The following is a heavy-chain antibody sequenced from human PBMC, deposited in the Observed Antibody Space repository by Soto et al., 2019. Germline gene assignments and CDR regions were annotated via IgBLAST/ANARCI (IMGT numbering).Heavy chain of an antibody. CDR2: ISTSSRYI. J-gene: IGHJ4*02. Sequence: PGGSLRLSCAASGFTFSSYGMHWVRQAPGKGLEWVSSISTSSRYIYYADSVRGRVTISRDNARNSVYLEMDSLRAEDTALYYCVRTSSGSYDYWGQGTLVTVSS. V-gene: IGHV3-21*01. D-gene: IGHD1-26*01. CDR3: VRTSSGSYDY. CDR1: GFTFSSYG.